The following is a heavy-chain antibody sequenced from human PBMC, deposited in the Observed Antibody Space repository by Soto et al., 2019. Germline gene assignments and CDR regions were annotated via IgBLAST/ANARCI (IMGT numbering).Heavy chain of an antibody. V-gene: IGHV1-69*06. J-gene: IGHJ6*02. CDR1: GVTFSSYA. Sequence: VACQASGVTFSSYAISWVRQAPGQGLEWMGGIIPMFGTANYAQKFQGRVTITADKATSTAYMEQSSLKSEDTAEYYCARGLACSSTSCYKGGYYYYAMDVWGQGTTVTVSS. CDR2: IIPMFGTA. CDR3: ARGLACSSTSCYKGGYYYYAMDV. D-gene: IGHD2-2*02.